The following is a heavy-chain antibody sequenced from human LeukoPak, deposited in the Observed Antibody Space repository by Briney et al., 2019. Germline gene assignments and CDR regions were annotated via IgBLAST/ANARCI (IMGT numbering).Heavy chain of an antibody. CDR3: ARAGGYSSSWYYFDY. CDR1: GGSLSSYY. D-gene: IGHD6-13*01. V-gene: IGHV4-59*01. J-gene: IGHJ4*02. CDR2: IYYSGST. Sequence: SETLSLTCTVSGGSLSSYYWCWIRQPPGKGLEWIGYIYYSGSTNYNPSLKSRVTISVDTSKNQFSLKLSSVTAADTAVYYCARAGGYSSSWYYFDYWGQGTLVTVSS.